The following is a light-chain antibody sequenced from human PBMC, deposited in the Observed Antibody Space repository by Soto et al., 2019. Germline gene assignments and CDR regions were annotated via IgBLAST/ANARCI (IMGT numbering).Light chain of an antibody. CDR1: NIGSER. CDR2: DDS. CDR3: QVWESRSDQYV. J-gene: IGLJ1*01. V-gene: IGLV3-21*02. Sequence: SYDLTQPPSVSVSPGQTATITCCCNNIGSERVHWYQQRPGQAPAVVVFDDSDRPSGIPERFSGSNSGNTATLTISRVEDGDEADYYCQVWESRSDQYVFGTGTKVTVL.